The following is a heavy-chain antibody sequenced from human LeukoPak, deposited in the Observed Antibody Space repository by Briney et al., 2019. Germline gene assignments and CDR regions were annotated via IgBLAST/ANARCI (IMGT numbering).Heavy chain of an antibody. Sequence: GGSLRLSCAASGFTFSSYGMHWVRQAPGKGLKWVAFIRYDGSNKYYADSVKGRFTISRDNSKNTLYLQMNSLRAEDTAVYYCASRIAAEFDYWGQGTLVTVSS. CDR2: IRYDGSNK. J-gene: IGHJ4*02. D-gene: IGHD6-25*01. CDR1: GFTFSSYG. V-gene: IGHV3-30*02. CDR3: ASRIAAEFDY.